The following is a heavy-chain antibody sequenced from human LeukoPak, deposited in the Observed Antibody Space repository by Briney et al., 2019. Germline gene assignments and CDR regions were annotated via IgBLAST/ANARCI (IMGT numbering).Heavy chain of an antibody. V-gene: IGHV3-48*01. CDR3: ARDRGGDYGDLFDY. CDR1: GFTFSTFT. CDR2: ISSSSSTV. D-gene: IGHD4-17*01. Sequence: PGGSLRLSCAASGFTFSTFTMNWVRQAPGKGLEWVSYISSSSSTVYYADSVTGRFTISRDNAKNSLYPQMNSLGAEDTAVYYCARDRGGDYGDLFDYWGQGTLVTVSS. J-gene: IGHJ4*02.